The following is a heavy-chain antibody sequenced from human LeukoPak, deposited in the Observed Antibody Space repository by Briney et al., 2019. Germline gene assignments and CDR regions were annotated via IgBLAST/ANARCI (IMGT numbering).Heavy chain of an antibody. J-gene: IGHJ4*02. V-gene: IGHV3-73*01. Sequence: PGGPLKLSCEASGFTLSDSVMHWVRQASGKGLEWVGRIRSKANNYATAYAASVKGRSTISRDDSKNTAYLQMNSLKTEDTAVYYCTRQDCSGGACSYVDYWGQGTLVTVSS. CDR1: GFTLSDSV. D-gene: IGHD2-15*01. CDR2: IRSKANNYAT. CDR3: TRQDCSGGACSYVDY.